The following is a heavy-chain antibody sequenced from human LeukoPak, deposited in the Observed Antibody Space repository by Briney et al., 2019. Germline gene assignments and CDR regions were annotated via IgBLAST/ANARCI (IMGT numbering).Heavy chain of an antibody. CDR1: GFTFSSYA. V-gene: IGHV3-23*01. CDR2: FSGSGGTT. Sequence: GGSLRLSCVASGFTFSSYAMNWVRQAPGRGLEWVSGFSGSGGTTYYADSVKGRFTISRDNSKNTLYLQMNNLRAEDTAVYYCANGNRCTSPNCLGYYYFDMDVWGKGTTVTVSS. D-gene: IGHD2-8*01. CDR3: ANGNRCTSPNCLGYYYFDMDV. J-gene: IGHJ6*03.